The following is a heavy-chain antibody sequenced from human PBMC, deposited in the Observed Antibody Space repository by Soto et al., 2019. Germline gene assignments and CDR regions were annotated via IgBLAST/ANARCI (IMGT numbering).Heavy chain of an antibody. V-gene: IGHV4-31*03. Sequence: QVQLQESGPGLVKPSQTLSLTCTVSGGSISSGGYYWSWIRQHPGKGLEWIGYIYYSGSTYYNPSLKSRVTISVDPSKNQFSRKLSSVTAADTAVYYCARAITYYYDSSGLGTWFDPWGQGTWSPSPQ. CDR3: ARAITYYYDSSGLGTWFDP. CDR2: IYYSGST. J-gene: IGHJ5*02. CDR1: GGSISSGGYY. D-gene: IGHD3-22*01.